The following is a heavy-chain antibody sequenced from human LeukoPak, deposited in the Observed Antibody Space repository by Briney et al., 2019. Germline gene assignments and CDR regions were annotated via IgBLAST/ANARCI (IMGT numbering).Heavy chain of an antibody. J-gene: IGHJ4*02. D-gene: IGHD6-13*01. Sequence: PGGSLRLSCAASGFTFSSYWMHWVRQAPGKGLVWVSRINSDGSSTSYADSVKGRFTISRDNAKNTLYLQMNSLRAEDTAVYYCASLQSSSWYYFGYWGQGTLVTVSS. V-gene: IGHV3-74*01. CDR2: INSDGSST. CDR1: GFTFSSYW. CDR3: ASLQSSSWYYFGY.